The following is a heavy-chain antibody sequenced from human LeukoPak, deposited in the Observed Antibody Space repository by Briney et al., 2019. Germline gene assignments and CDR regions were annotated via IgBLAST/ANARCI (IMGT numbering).Heavy chain of an antibody. CDR2: IYYSGST. J-gene: IGHJ3*02. CDR3: ARDVLQASDI. V-gene: IGHV4-59*01. Sequence: PSETLSLTCTVSGGSISSYYWSWIRQPPGKGLEWIGYIYYSGSTNYNPSLESRVTISVDTSKNQFSLKLSSVTAADTAVYYCARDVLQASDIWGQGTMVTSSS. D-gene: IGHD2-15*01. CDR1: GGSISSYY.